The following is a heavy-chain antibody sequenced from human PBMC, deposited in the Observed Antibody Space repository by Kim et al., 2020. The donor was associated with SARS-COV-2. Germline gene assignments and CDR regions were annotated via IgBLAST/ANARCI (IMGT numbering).Heavy chain of an antibody. V-gene: IGHV3-48*04. CDR3: ARAFDWALDL. CDR2: ISPDAL. D-gene: IGHD3-9*01. CDR1: GFALSSYS. Sequence: GGSLRLSCVASGFALSSYSMNWVRQAPGKGLEWLSYISPDALSSADSVNGRFTIPSANAKTALYLHMNSLRAGDTAAYFCARAFDWALDLCGQGTLVT. J-gene: IGHJ5*02.